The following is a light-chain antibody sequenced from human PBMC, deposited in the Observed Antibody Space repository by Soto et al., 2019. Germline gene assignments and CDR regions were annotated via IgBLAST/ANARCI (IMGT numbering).Light chain of an antibody. CDR1: KLGDKY. CDR3: QAWDSSTVV. V-gene: IGLV3-1*01. J-gene: IGLJ2*01. Sequence: SSELTQPPSVSVSPGQTASITCSGDKLGDKYACWYQQTPGQSPVLVIYQDSKRPSGIPERFSGSNSGNTATLTISGTQAMDEADYYCQAWDSSTVVFGGGTQLTVL. CDR2: QDS.